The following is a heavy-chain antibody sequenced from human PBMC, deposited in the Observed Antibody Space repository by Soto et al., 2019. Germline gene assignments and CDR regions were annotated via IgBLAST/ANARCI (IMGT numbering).Heavy chain of an antibody. D-gene: IGHD1-26*01. V-gene: IGHV1-58*01. CDR3: EADPVYSGSYTFLYGMDV. Sequence: GASVKVSCKASGSTFTSSAVQWVRQARGQRLEWIGWIVVGSGNTNYAQKFQERVTITRDMSTSTAYMELSSLRSEDTAVYYCEADPVYSGSYTFLYGMDVWGQGTTVTVSS. CDR2: IVVGSGNT. J-gene: IGHJ6*02. CDR1: GSTFTSSA.